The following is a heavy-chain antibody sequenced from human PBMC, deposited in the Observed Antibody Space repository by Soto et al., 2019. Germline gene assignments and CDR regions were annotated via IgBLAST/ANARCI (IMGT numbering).Heavy chain of an antibody. CDR3: AKVKRGYSYVNYYYYGMDV. D-gene: IGHD5-18*01. J-gene: IGHJ6*02. Sequence: GGSLRLSCAASGFTFSSYGMHWVRQAPGKGLEWVAVISYDGSNKYYADSVKGRFTISRDNSKNTLYLQMNSLRAEDTAVYYCAKVKRGYSYVNYYYYGMDVWGQGTTVTVSS. V-gene: IGHV3-30*18. CDR2: ISYDGSNK. CDR1: GFTFSSYG.